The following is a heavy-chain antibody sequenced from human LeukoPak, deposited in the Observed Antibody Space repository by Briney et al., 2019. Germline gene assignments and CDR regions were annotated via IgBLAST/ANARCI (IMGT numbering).Heavy chain of an antibody. J-gene: IGHJ4*02. CDR1: GGSISSYY. V-gene: IGHV4-59*01. CDR3: ARAAQTYYYGSGSYDLDC. CDR2: IYYSGST. Sequence: SETLSLTCTVSGGSISSYYWSWVRQPPGKGLEWIGYIYYSGSTNYNPSLKSRVTISVDTSRNQFSLKLSSVTAADTAVYCCARAAQTYYYGSGSYDLDCWGQGTLVTVSS. D-gene: IGHD3-10*01.